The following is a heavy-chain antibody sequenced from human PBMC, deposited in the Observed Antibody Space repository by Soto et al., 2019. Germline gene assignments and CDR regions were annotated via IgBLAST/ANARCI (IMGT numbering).Heavy chain of an antibody. J-gene: IGHJ4*02. CDR1: GFTFSSYA. Sequence: EVQLLESGGGLVQPGGSLRLSCAASGFTFSSYAMSWVRQAPGKGLEWVSAISGSGGSTYYADSVKGRFTISRDNSKNMLYLQMNSLRAEDTAVYYCAKDRFLRVRQVAGSFGGVFDYCGQGTMVTVSS. D-gene: IGHD3-16*01. CDR2: ISGSGGST. V-gene: IGHV3-23*01. CDR3: AKDRFLRVRQVAGSFGGVFDY.